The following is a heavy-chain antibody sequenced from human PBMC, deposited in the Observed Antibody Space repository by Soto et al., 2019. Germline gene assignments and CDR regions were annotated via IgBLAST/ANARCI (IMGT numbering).Heavy chain of an antibody. V-gene: IGHV3-30*18. CDR1: GFTFSSYG. J-gene: IGHJ6*02. D-gene: IGHD4-17*01. CDR2: ISYDGSNK. CDR3: AKDRTVTTKSYYYYYGMDV. Sequence: VQLVESGGGVVQPGRSLRLSCAASGFTFSSYGMHWVRQAPGKGLEWVAAISYDGSNKYYADSVKGRFTISRDNSKNTLYLQMNSLRAEDTAVYYCAKDRTVTTKSYYYYYGMDVWGQGTTVTVSS.